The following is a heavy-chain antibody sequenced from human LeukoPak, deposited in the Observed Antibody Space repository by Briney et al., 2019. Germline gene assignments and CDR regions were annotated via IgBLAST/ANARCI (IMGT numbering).Heavy chain of an antibody. V-gene: IGHV3-30*02. CDR2: IRYDGSNK. CDR1: GFTFSSYG. D-gene: IGHD6-13*01. Sequence: GGSLRLSCAASGFTFSSYGMHWVRQAPGKGLEWVAFIRYDGSNKYYADSVKGRFTISRDNAKNSLYLQMNSLRAADTAVYYCAKVYGHGSSWYYLDYWGQGTLVTVSS. CDR3: AKVYGHGSSWYYLDY. J-gene: IGHJ4*02.